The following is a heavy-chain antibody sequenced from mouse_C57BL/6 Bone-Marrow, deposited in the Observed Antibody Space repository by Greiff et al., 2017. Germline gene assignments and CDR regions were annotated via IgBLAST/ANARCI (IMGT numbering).Heavy chain of an antibody. CDR2: IYPRSGNT. CDR3: ARGDYYGRNFDY. J-gene: IGHJ2*01. Sequence: VQLVESGAELARPGASVKLSCKASGYTFTSYGISWVKQRTGQGLEWIGEIYPRSGNTYYNEKFKGKATLTADKSSSTAYMELRSLTAEDSAVYCCARGDYYGRNFDYWGQGTTLTVSS. D-gene: IGHD1-1*01. CDR1: GYTFTSYG. V-gene: IGHV1-81*01.